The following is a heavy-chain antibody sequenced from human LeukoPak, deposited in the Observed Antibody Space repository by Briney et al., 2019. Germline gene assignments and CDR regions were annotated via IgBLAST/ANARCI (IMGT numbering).Heavy chain of an antibody. CDR2: IYHSGSA. D-gene: IGHD1-26*01. CDR3: ARWSGVVGTARGWYFDL. CDR1: GGSISSGGYY. Sequence: SETLSLTCTVSGGSISSGGYYWSWIRQPPGKGLEWIGYIYHSGSANYNPSLKSRVTISVDKSKNQFSLKLSSVTAADTAVYYCARWSGVVGTARGWYFDLWGRGTLVTVSS. J-gene: IGHJ2*01. V-gene: IGHV4-30-2*01.